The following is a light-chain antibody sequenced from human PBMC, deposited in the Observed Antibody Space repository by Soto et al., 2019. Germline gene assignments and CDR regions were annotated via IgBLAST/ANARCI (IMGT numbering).Light chain of an antibody. CDR3: SSYISTYTPYI. Sequence: LTQPASVSGSPGQSITISCTGTSNDIGGYNYVSWYQHLPGKAPKLIIYEVSNRPSGVSNRFSGSKSGNTASLTISGLQAEDEADYYCSSYISTYTPYILGTGTKVTVL. J-gene: IGLJ1*01. V-gene: IGLV2-14*01. CDR1: SNDIGGYNY. CDR2: EVS.